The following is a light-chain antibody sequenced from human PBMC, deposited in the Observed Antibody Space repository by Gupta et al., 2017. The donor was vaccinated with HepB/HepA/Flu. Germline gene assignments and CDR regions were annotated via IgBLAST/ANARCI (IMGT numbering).Light chain of an antibody. CDR2: DVS. J-gene: IGLJ3*02. V-gene: IGLV2-14*03. Sequence: QSALTQPASVSGSPGQSSPLSCTGTSSDVGGYNYVSWYQQHPGKAPKLMIYDVSNRPSGVSNRFSGSKSGNTASLTISGLQAEDEADYYCSSYTSSSTLAVFGGGTKLTVL. CDR1: SSDVGGYNY. CDR3: SSYTSSSTLAV.